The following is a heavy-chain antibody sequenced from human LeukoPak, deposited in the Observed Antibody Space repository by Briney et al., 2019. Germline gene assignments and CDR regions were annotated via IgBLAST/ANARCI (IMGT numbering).Heavy chain of an antibody. CDR2: IYPGDSDT. J-gene: IGHJ4*02. CDR3: AIFQMTTARDY. CDR1: GYNFTSYW. Sequence: GESLKISFKGSGYNFTSYWIGWVRQMPGKGLEWMGIIYPGDSDTRYSPSFQGQVTISADKSISTAYLQWSSLKASDTAMYYCAIFQMTTARDYWGQGTLVTVSS. V-gene: IGHV5-51*01. D-gene: IGHD4-11*01.